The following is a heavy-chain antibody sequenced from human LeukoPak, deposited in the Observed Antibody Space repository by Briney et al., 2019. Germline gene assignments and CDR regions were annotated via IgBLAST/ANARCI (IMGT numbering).Heavy chain of an antibody. CDR1: GFTVRSNY. V-gene: IGHV3-66*01. D-gene: IGHD4-17*01. CDR2: IYDGSNT. J-gene: IGHJ4*02. Sequence: GGSLRLSCVASGFTVRSNYMSWVRQAPGKGLEWVSVIYDGSNTYYADSVKGRFTISRDNSKNTLFLQMYSLRVEDTAVYYCARESRRYGDYGYFESWGQGALVTVSS. CDR3: ARESRRYGDYGYFES.